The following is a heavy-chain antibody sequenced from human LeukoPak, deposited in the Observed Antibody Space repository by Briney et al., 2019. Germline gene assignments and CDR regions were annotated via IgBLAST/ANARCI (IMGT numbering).Heavy chain of an antibody. CDR1: GFTFDDYA. Sequence: PGGSLRLSCAASGFTFDDYAMHWVRQAPGKGLEWVSGISWNSGSIGYADSVKGRLTISRDNAKNTLYLQLNSLRAEDTAMYFCARDLTVYGTDPHFGDWGQGTLVTVSS. CDR3: ARDLTVYGTDPHFGD. V-gene: IGHV3-9*01. J-gene: IGHJ4*02. CDR2: ISWNSGSI. D-gene: IGHD2/OR15-2a*01.